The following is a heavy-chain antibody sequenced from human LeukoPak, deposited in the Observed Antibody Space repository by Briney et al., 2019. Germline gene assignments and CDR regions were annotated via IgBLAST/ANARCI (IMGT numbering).Heavy chain of an antibody. CDR1: GFIFSSSA. CDR2: ISDSGGST. V-gene: IGHV3-64D*06. CDR3: VKATTGTTKGWFDP. Sequence: GGSLRLSCSASGFIFSSSAMHWVRQAPGKGLEYVSAISDSGGSTYYADSVKGRFTISIDNSKNTLHLQMSSLRAEDTAVYYCVKATTGTTKGWFDPWGQGTLVTVSS. D-gene: IGHD1-1*01. J-gene: IGHJ5*02.